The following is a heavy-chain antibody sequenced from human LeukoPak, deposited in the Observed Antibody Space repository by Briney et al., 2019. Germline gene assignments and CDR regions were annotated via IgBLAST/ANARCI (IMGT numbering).Heavy chain of an antibody. Sequence: GGSLRLSCAASGSTVSSNYMNWVRQAPGKGLEWVSVIYRGGSTYYADSVKGRFTISRDTSKNTVYLQMNSLRAEDTAVYYCARDPETYYYDSSGPSAYWGQGTLVTVSS. V-gene: IGHV3-53*01. D-gene: IGHD3-22*01. CDR3: ARDPETYYYDSSGPSAY. CDR1: GSTVSSNY. CDR2: IYRGGST. J-gene: IGHJ4*02.